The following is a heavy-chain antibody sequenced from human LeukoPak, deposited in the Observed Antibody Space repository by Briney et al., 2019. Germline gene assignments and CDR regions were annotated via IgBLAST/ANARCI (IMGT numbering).Heavy chain of an antibody. D-gene: IGHD1-26*01. V-gene: IGHV3-7*05. J-gene: IGHJ5*02. CDR2: IKQDGSEK. Sequence: GGSLRLSCAASGFPFSRYWLSWVRQAPGKGLEWVANIKQDGSEKYYVDSVKGRFTISRDNAKNSLYLQMNSLRAEDTAVYYCARGWELDPWGQGTLVTVSS. CDR1: GFPFSRYW. CDR3: ARGWELDP.